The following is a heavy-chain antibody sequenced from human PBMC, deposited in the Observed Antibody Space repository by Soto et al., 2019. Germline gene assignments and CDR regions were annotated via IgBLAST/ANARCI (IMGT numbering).Heavy chain of an antibody. J-gene: IGHJ3*02. Sequence: SVKVSCKASGGTFSSYTISWVRQAPGQGLEWMGRIIPILGIANYAQKFQGRVTITADKSTSTAYMELSSLRSEDTAVYYCARGAPLRFLEWLLPNDAFDIWGQGTMVTVSS. CDR3: ARGAPLRFLEWLLPNDAFDI. CDR2: IIPILGIA. D-gene: IGHD3-3*01. V-gene: IGHV1-69*02. CDR1: GGTFSSYT.